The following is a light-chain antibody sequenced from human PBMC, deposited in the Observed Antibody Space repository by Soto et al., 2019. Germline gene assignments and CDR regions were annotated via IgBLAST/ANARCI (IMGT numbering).Light chain of an antibody. CDR1: QSVSSSY. J-gene: IGKJ4*01. V-gene: IGKV3-20*01. CDR3: QQYGSSPLT. Sequence: EIVLTQSPGTLSLSPGERATLSCRASQSVSSSYLAWYQQTPGQAPRLLIYGASSRATGIPDRFSGSGSGTDFTLTISRLEPEDFAVYYCQQYGSSPLTFGGGTTVDI. CDR2: GAS.